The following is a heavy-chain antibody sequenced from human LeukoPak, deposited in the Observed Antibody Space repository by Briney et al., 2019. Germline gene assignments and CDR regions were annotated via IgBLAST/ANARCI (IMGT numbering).Heavy chain of an antibody. J-gene: IGHJ4*02. CDR3: ARHQGTVTNYYFDL. V-gene: IGHV4-59*08. D-gene: IGHD4-17*01. CDR2: IIYSGTT. CDR1: GGSGSGFY. Sequence: PSVTLSLTCTVSGGSGSGFYWSWMRQPPGKGLEWVGYIIYSGTTNYNPSLRSRVTMSVHTSNNQFSLSLTSVTAADTAVYYCARHQGTVTNYYFDLWGQGTLVTVSS.